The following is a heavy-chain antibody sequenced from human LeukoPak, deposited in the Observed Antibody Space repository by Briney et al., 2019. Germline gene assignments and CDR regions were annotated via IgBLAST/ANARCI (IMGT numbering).Heavy chain of an antibody. V-gene: IGHV1-69*04. CDR3: ARDNGEQQLDY. CDR2: IIPILGIA. CDR1: GGTFSSYA. J-gene: IGHJ4*02. Sequence: ASVKVSCKASGGTFSSYAISWVRQAPGQGLEWMGRIIPILGIANYAQKFQGRVTTTADKSTSTAYMELSSLRSEDTAVYYCARDNGEQQLDYWGQGTLVTVSS. D-gene: IGHD6-13*01.